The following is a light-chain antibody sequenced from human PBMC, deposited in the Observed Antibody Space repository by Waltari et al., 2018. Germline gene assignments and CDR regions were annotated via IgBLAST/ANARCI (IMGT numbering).Light chain of an antibody. CDR3: QQYYSYPLT. J-gene: IGKJ4*01. V-gene: IGKV1-5*03. Sequence: DIQMTQSPSTLSASVGDRVTITCRASKSINSWLAWYQQKPGNAPKLLIYKASSLQSGVPSRFSGSESGKEFTLTISSLQPDDFATYYCQQYYSYPLTLGGGTKVEIK. CDR1: KSINSW. CDR2: KAS.